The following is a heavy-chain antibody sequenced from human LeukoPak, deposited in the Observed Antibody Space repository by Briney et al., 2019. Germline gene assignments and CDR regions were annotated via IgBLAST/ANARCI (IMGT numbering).Heavy chain of an antibody. CDR1: GFTFSSYS. J-gene: IGHJ4*02. CDR2: ISSSSGYI. V-gene: IGHV3-21*01. CDR3: AAYPGYYDSSGYYSPSYFDY. Sequence: GGSLRLSCAASGFTFSSYSMNWVRQAPGKGLEWVSSISSSSGYIYYADSLKGRFTISRDNAKNSLYLQLNSLRVEDTAVYYCAAYPGYYDSSGYYSPSYFDYWGQGTLVTVSS. D-gene: IGHD3-22*01.